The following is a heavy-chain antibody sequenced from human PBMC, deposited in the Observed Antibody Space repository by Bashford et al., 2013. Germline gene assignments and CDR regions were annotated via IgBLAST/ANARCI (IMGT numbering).Heavy chain of an antibody. V-gene: IGHV4-4*02. Sequence: SETLSLTCGVSGDSIDRSNWWSWVRQPPGQGLEWIGEVYHSGTTNYNPSLKSRVTISVDKSKNQFSLTLTSVNAADTAMYFCARDPRGDSSGSSYFDHWGQGTLVTVSS. CDR2: VYHSGTT. D-gene: IGHD3-22*01. J-gene: IGHJ4*02. CDR3: ARDPRGDSSGSSYFDH. CDR1: GDSIDRSNW.